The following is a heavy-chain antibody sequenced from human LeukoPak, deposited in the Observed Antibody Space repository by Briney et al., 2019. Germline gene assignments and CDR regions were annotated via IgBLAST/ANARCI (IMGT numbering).Heavy chain of an antibody. V-gene: IGHV3-23*01. Sequence: PGGSLRLSCAGSGFTFNNYAMSWVRQAPGKGLEWVSGISGTSGRTYYADSVKGRFTTSRDNSKNTLFLQMNSLRAEDTAVYYCAKDLPSNIIAASYYFDYWGQGTLVTVSS. CDR1: GFTFNNYA. D-gene: IGHD6-6*01. CDR2: ISGTSGRT. CDR3: AKDLPSNIIAASYYFDY. J-gene: IGHJ4*02.